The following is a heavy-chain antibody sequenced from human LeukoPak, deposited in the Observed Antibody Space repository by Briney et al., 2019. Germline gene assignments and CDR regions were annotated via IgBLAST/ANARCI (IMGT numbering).Heavy chain of an antibody. D-gene: IGHD5-12*01. CDR2: ISYSGST. Sequence: PSETLSLTCTVSGGSISSTNYYWAWNRQPSGNGLEWIGSISYSGSTYYNASLKSRVSISVDTSKNQFSLRLSSVTAADTAVYYCARHSGYALYNWFDPWGQGTLVTVSS. CDR3: ARHSGYALYNWFDP. CDR1: GGSISSTNYY. V-gene: IGHV4-39*01. J-gene: IGHJ5*02.